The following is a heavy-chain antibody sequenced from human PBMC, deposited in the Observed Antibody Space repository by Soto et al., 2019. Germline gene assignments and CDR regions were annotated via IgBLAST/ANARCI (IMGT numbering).Heavy chain of an antibody. J-gene: IGHJ4*02. D-gene: IGHD4-17*01. V-gene: IGHV2-5*02. CDR2: IYWDDGK. CDR3: AHSVATVTKQFDY. CDR1: GFSLSTSGVG. Sequence: QITLKESGPTLGKPTQPLPLTCTFSGFSLSTSGVGVGWIREPPGKALEWLALIYWDDGKGYSPSLKSRLNITKDTSKIEVVITMTKMEAVDTATYYRAHSVATVTKQFDYWGQGTLVTVSS.